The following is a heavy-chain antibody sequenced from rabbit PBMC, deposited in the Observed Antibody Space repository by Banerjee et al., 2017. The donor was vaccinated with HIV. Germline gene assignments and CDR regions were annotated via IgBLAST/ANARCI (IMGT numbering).Heavy chain of an antibody. D-gene: IGHD7-1*01. CDR1: GFSFSSSYW. V-gene: IGHV1S45*01. J-gene: IGHJ4*01. CDR2: IYTSNGST. CDR3: ARNYGTGSYDL. Sequence: QQQLVESGGGLVKPGASLTLTCTASGFSFSSSYWICWVRQAPGKGLEWIACIYTSNGSTYYANWAKGRFTISKTSTTTVTLQMTSLTAADTATYFCARNYGTGSYDLWGPGTLVTVS.